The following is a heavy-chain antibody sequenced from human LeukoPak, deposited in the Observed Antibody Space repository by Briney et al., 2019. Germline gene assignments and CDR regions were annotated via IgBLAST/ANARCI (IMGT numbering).Heavy chain of an antibody. Sequence: ASVKVSCKASGYTFTSYGISWVRQAPGQGLEWMGWISAYNGNTNYAQKLQGRVTMTTDTSTSTAYMELRSLRSDDTAVYYCARGPPYDILTGYGMDVWGQGTTVTVSS. CDR2: ISAYNGNT. V-gene: IGHV1-18*01. J-gene: IGHJ6*02. CDR3: ARGPPYDILTGYGMDV. CDR1: GYTFTSYG. D-gene: IGHD3-9*01.